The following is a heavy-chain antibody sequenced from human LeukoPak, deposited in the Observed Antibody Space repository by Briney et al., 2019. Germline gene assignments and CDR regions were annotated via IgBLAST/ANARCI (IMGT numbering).Heavy chain of an antibody. D-gene: IGHD3-16*02. J-gene: IGHJ4*02. CDR3: ARDPMITFGGVIGHFDY. Sequence: GGSLRLSCAASGFTFSSYSMNWVRQAPGKGLEWVSSISSSSSYIYYADSVKGRFTISRDNSKNTLYLQMNSLRAEDTAVYYCARDPMITFGGVIGHFDYWGQGTLVTVSS. CDR2: ISSSSSYI. V-gene: IGHV3-21*01. CDR1: GFTFSSYS.